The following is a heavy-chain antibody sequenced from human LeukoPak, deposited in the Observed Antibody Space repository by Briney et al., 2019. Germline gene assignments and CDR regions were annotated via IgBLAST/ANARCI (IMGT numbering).Heavy chain of an antibody. V-gene: IGHV7-4-1*02. CDR2: INTNTGNP. J-gene: IGHJ4*02. CDR3: AKGFRGWYGEGFDY. D-gene: IGHD6-19*01. CDR1: GYTFTSYA. Sequence: ASVKVSCKASGYTFTSYAMNWVRQAPGQGLEWMGWINTNTGNPTYAQGFTGRFVFSLDTSVSTAYLQISSLKAEDTAVYYCAKGFRGWYGEGFDYWGQGTLVTVSS.